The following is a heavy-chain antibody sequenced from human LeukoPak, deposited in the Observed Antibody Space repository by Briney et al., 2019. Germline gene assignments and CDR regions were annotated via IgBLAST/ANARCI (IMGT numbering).Heavy chain of an antibody. Sequence: SETLSLTCTVSGDSISSYYWSWIRQPPGKGLEWIGYIYYSGSTNYNPSLKSRVTISVDTSKNQFSLKLSSVTAADTAVYYCARDRAAAEHFDYWGQGTLVTVSS. CDR1: GDSISSYY. CDR2: IYYSGST. D-gene: IGHD6-13*01. V-gene: IGHV4-59*01. J-gene: IGHJ4*02. CDR3: ARDRAAAEHFDY.